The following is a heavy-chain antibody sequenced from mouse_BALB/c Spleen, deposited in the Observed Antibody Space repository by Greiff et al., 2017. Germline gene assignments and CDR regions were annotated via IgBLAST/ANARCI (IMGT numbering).Heavy chain of an antibody. V-gene: IGHV3-2*02. CDR3: SSSGYYFDY. CDR1: GYSITSDYA. CDR2: ISYSGST. D-gene: IGHD3-1*01. Sequence: EVQLQQSGPGLVKPSQSLSLTCTVTGYSITSDYAWNWIRQFPGNKLEWMGYISYSGSTSYNPSLKSRISITRDTSKNQFFLQLNSVTTEDTATYYCSSSGYYFDYWGQGTTLTVSS. J-gene: IGHJ2*01.